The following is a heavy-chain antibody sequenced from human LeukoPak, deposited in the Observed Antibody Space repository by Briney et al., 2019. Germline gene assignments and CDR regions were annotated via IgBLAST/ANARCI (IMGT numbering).Heavy chain of an antibody. CDR3: AKGIYGDPNWFDP. CDR1: GGSISSGDYY. CDR2: IYYSGGT. D-gene: IGHD4-17*01. J-gene: IGHJ5*02. Sequence: SQTLSLTCTVSGGSISSGDYYWSWIRQPPGKGLEWIGYIYYSGGTYYNPSLKSRVTISVDTSKNQFSLKLSSVTAADTAVYYCAKGIYGDPNWFDPWGQGTLVTVSS. V-gene: IGHV4-30-4*01.